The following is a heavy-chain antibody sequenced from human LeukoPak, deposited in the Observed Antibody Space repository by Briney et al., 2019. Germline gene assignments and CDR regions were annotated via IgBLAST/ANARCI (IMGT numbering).Heavy chain of an antibody. J-gene: IGHJ4*02. Sequence: GGSLRLSCAASGFTFSSYAMSWVRQAPGKGLEWVSAISGSGGSTYYADSVKGRFTISRDNSKNTLYLQMSSLRAEDTAVYYCAKADSYSSSSAFDYWGQGTLVTVSS. CDR3: AKADSYSSSSAFDY. D-gene: IGHD6-6*01. CDR1: GFTFSSYA. CDR2: ISGSGGST. V-gene: IGHV3-23*01.